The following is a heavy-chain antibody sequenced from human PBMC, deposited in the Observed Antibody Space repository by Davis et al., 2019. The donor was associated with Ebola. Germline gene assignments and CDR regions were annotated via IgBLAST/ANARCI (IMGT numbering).Heavy chain of an antibody. V-gene: IGHV3-23*01. Sequence: GESLKISCAASGFTFNNYAMSWVRQAPGKGLQWVSALSATSTTIYYADSVKGRFTISRDNSKDTLYLQMNSLRAEDTAVYYCAKEGEYYGSGRRTEHWGQGTLVTVSS. CDR2: LSATSTTI. CDR3: AKEGEYYGSGRRTEH. CDR1: GFTFNNYA. D-gene: IGHD3-10*01. J-gene: IGHJ1*01.